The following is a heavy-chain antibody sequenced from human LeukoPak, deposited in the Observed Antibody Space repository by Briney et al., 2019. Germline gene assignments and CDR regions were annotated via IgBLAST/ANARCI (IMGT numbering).Heavy chain of an antibody. CDR2: ISSSSTI. J-gene: IGHJ4*02. Sequence: GRSLRLSCAASGFTFSSYSMNWARQAPGKGLEWVSYISSSSTIYYADSVKGRFTISRDNAKNSLYLQMNSLRAEDTAVYYCARGEFIAARPGGDYWGQGTLVTVSS. D-gene: IGHD6-6*01. CDR3: ARGEFIAARPGGDY. CDR1: GFTFSSYS. V-gene: IGHV3-48*01.